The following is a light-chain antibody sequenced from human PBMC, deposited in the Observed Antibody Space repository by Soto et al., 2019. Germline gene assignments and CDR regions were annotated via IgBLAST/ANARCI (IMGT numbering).Light chain of an antibody. CDR2: GAS. V-gene: IGKV3-20*01. Sequence: IVLTQSPGNLSRSPGDRATLSWGASQRGSNNYLAWYQQKPGQAPRLLIYGASNRATGIPDRFSGSGSGTDFTLTISRLEPEDFAVYYCQQYGSSGTFGQGTKVDIK. CDR3: QQYGSSGT. CDR1: QRGSNNY. J-gene: IGKJ1*01.